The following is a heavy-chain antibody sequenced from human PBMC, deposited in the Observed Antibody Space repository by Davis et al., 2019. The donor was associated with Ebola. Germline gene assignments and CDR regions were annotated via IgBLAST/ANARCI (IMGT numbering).Heavy chain of an antibody. V-gene: IGHV3-21*01. CDR1: GFTFSSYS. Sequence: GESLKISCAASGFTFSSYSMNWVRQAPGKGLEWVSSISSSSSYIYYADSVKGRFTISRDNAKNSLYLQMNSLRAEDTAVYYCAAHSSSWLNNWFDPWGQGTLVTVSS. D-gene: IGHD6-13*01. CDR3: AAHSSSWLNNWFDP. CDR2: ISSSSSYI. J-gene: IGHJ5*02.